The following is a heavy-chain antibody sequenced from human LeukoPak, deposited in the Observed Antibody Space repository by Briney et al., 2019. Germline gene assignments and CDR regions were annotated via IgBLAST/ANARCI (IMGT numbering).Heavy chain of an antibody. V-gene: IGHV1-18*01. D-gene: IGHD2-2*01. CDR2: ISAYNGNT. CDR3: ARDRPSGVVVQAVKSVPFDP. J-gene: IGHJ5*02. Sequence: ASVKVSCKASGYTFTSYGISWVRQAPGQGLEWMGWISAYNGNTNYAQKLQGRVTMTTDTSTSTAYMELRSLRSDDTAVYYCARDRPSGVVVQAVKSVPFDPWGQGTLVTVSP. CDR1: GYTFTSYG.